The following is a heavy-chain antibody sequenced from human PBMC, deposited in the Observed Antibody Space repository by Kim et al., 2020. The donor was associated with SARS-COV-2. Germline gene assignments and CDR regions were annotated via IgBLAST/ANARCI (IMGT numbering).Heavy chain of an antibody. J-gene: IGHJ4*02. D-gene: IGHD3-10*01. Sequence: ASVKVSCKASGYTFTSYYMHWVRQAPGQGLEWMGIINPSGGSTSYAQKFQGRVTMTRDTSTSTVYMELSSLRSEDTAVYYCARDKPVRSSMVRGVILLAYWGQGTLVTVSS. V-gene: IGHV1-46*01. CDR3: ARDKPVRSSMVRGVILLAY. CDR2: INPSGGST. CDR1: GYTFTSYY.